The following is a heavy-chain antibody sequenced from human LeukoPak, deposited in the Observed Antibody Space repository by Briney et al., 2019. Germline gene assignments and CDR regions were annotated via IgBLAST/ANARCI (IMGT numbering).Heavy chain of an antibody. CDR3: AKGDRYCSGGSCYGY. Sequence: GGSLRLSCAASGFSFRSYWMSWVRQAPGKGLEWVANIKQDVSEKYYVDSVKGRFTISRDNSKNTLYLQMNSLRAEDTAVYYCAKGDRYCSGGSCYGYWGQGTLVTVSS. V-gene: IGHV3-7*01. CDR2: IKQDVSEK. J-gene: IGHJ4*02. D-gene: IGHD2-15*01. CDR1: GFSFRSYW.